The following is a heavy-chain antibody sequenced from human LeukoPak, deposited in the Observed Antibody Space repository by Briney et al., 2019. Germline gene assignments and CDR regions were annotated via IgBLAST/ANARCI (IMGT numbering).Heavy chain of an antibody. V-gene: IGHV1-18*04. J-gene: IGHJ4*02. D-gene: IGHD6-19*01. CDR2: TSAYNGNT. CDR3: ARHSSDWEFDY. CDR1: GYTFTGYY. Sequence: ASVKVSCKASGYTFTGYYMHWVRQAPGQGLEWMGWTSAYNGNTNYAQKLQGRVTTTTDTSTSTAYMELRSLRSDDTAVYYCARHSSDWEFDYWGQGTLVTVSS.